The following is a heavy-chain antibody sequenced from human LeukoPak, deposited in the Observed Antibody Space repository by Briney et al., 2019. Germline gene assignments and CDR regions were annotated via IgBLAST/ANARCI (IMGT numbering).Heavy chain of an antibody. CDR2: INGDGITT. V-gene: IGHV3-74*01. CDR3: ASFYYYDSSGYYQSDY. CDR1: GFTFSNYW. J-gene: IGHJ4*02. Sequence: GGSLRLSCAATGFTFSNYWMHWVRQAPGKGLVWVSRINGDGITTRYADSVKGRFTISRDNAKNTLYLQMNSLRAEDTAVYYCASFYYYDSSGYYQSDYWGQGTLVTVSS. D-gene: IGHD3-22*01.